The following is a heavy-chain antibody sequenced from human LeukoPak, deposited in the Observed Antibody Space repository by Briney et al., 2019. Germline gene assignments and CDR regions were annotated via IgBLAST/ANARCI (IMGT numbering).Heavy chain of an antibody. J-gene: IGHJ4*02. D-gene: IGHD5-12*01. Sequence: ASVKVSCKASGGTFSSYAISWVRQAPGQGLECMGGIIPIFGTANYAQKFQGRVTITADKSTSTAYMELSSLRSEDTAVYYCARGGWLRILYYFDYWGQGTLVTVSS. CDR2: IIPIFGTA. V-gene: IGHV1-69*06. CDR1: GGTFSSYA. CDR3: ARGGWLRILYYFDY.